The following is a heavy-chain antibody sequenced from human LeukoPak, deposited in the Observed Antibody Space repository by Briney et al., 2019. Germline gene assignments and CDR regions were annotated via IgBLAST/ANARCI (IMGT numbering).Heavy chain of an antibody. CDR2: IKEDGSEK. Sequence: TGGSLRLSCAASAFTFTNYWMSWVRQAPGKGLEWVANIKEDGSEKYYVDSVKGRFTISRDNAKNSLYLQMNSLRAEDTAVYHCVRDNCTGTSCHHFDYWGQGTLVTVSS. CDR3: VRDNCTGTSCHHFDY. D-gene: IGHD2-2*01. CDR1: AFTFTNYW. V-gene: IGHV3-7*01. J-gene: IGHJ4*02.